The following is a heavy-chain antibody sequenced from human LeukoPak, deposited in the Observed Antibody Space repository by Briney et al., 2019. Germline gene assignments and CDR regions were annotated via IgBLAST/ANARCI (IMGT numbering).Heavy chain of an antibody. CDR3: ARSGSSWLLDY. D-gene: IGHD6-13*01. CDR2: IYYSGIT. J-gene: IGHJ4*02. Sequence: SETVSLTCTVSGGSISSSSYYWGWLRQPRGKGLEWIGSIYYSGITYYNPSPKSRVTISVDEAKNQFAMKLSSVAAADTAVYYCARSGSSWLLDYGGQGTLVTVSS. V-gene: IGHV4-39*01. CDR1: GGSISSSSYY.